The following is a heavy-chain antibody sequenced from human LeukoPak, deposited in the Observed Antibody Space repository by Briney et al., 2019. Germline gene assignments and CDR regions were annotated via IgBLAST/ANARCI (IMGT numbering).Heavy chain of an antibody. D-gene: IGHD6-13*01. V-gene: IGHV3-48*03. Sequence: GGSLRLSCAASGFTFSKHWMHWVRQAPGKGLEWVSYISSSGSTIYYADSVKGRFTISRDNAKNSLYLQMNSLRAEDTAVYYCARDLPAAGTFDYWGQGTLVTVSS. CDR1: GFTFSKHW. CDR2: ISSSGSTI. J-gene: IGHJ4*02. CDR3: ARDLPAAGTFDY.